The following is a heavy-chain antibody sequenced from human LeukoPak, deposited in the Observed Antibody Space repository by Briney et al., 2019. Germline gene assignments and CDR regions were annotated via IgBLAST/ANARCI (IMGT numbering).Heavy chain of an antibody. D-gene: IGHD6-13*01. CDR3: ARLASSSWPLYYYYGMDV. CDR2: MNPNNGNT. J-gene: IGHJ6*02. CDR1: GYTFTSYD. Sequence: ASVKVSCKASGYTFTSYDINWVRQAPGQGLEWMGWMNPNNGNTDYAQKFQGRVTMTRSTSISTAYMELSSLRSEDTAVYYCARLASSSWPLYYYYGMDVWGQGTTVTVSS. V-gene: IGHV1-8*01.